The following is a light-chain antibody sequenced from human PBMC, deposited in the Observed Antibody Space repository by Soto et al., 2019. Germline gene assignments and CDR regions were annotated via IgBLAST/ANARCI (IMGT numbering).Light chain of an antibody. V-gene: IGKV3-11*01. CDR1: QSVSSY. J-gene: IGKJ2*01. CDR3: QQRTNWYT. Sequence: EIVLTQSPDTLSLSPGERATLSCRASQSVSSYLAWYQQKPGQAPRLLIYDASNRATGIPARLSGSGSGTDFTLTISSLEPEDFAVYYCQQRTNWYTFGQGTKVDIK. CDR2: DAS.